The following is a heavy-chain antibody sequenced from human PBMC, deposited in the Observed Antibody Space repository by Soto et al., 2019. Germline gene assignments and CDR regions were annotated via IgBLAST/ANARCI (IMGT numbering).Heavy chain of an antibody. CDR1: GGTFSSYA. D-gene: IGHD3-10*01. J-gene: IGHJ6*02. Sequence: SVKVSCKASGGTFSSYAISWVRRAPGQGLEWMGGIIPIFGTANYAQKFQGRVTITADESTSTAYMELSSLRSEDTAVYYCGRDPGGCFRGVIIGPSSYYYYGMDVWGQGTTVTVSS. V-gene: IGHV1-69*13. CDR3: GRDPGGCFRGVIIGPSSYYYYGMDV. CDR2: IIPIFGTA.